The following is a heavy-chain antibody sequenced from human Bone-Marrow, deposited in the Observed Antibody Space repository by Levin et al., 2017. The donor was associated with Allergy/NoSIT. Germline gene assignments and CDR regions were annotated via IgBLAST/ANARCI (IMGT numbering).Heavy chain of an antibody. CDR2: IYWDDDK. CDR3: AHGPSPLAVAGFDY. D-gene: IGHD6-19*01. CDR1: GFSLSTSGVG. V-gene: IGHV2-5*02. Sequence: SGPTLVKPTQTLTLTCTFSGFSLSTSGVGVGWIRQPPGKALEWLALIYWDDDKRYSPSLKSRLTITKDTSKNQVVLTMTNMDPVDTATYYCAHGPSPLAVAGFDYWGQGTLVTVSS. J-gene: IGHJ4*02.